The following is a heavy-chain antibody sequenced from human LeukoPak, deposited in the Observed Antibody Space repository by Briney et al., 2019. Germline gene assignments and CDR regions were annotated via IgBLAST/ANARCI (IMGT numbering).Heavy chain of an antibody. Sequence: GGSLRLSCAASGFTFDSYAMKWVRLPPGKGLEWVAAISGSGKNTYYAESVKGRFTISRDNSNRTVFLQMNSLRVEDTAVYYCAKVTILGVVITSYFDYWGQGTLVTVSS. V-gene: IGHV3-23*01. D-gene: IGHD3-3*01. CDR3: AKVTILGVVITSYFDY. J-gene: IGHJ4*02. CDR2: ISGSGKNT. CDR1: GFTFDSYA.